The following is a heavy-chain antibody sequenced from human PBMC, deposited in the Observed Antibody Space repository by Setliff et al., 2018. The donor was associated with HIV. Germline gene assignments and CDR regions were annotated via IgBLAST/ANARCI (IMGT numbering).Heavy chain of an antibody. Sequence: GSLRLSCAASGFSFSNSWMTWVRQAPGKGLEWVATIKEDGREKYYVGSVKGRFTISRDNSKNTLYLQMNSLRAEDTAVYYCAKDNDYVWGSFSAASKGRYGMDVWGQGTTVTVSS. V-gene: IGHV3-7*01. J-gene: IGHJ6*02. CDR2: IKEDGREK. CDR1: GFSFSNSW. D-gene: IGHD3-16*01. CDR3: AKDNDYVWGSFSAASKGRYGMDV.